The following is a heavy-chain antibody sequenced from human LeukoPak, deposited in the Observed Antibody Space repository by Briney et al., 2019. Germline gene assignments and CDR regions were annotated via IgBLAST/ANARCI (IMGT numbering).Heavy chain of an antibody. CDR2: IYSSGST. V-gene: IGHV4-39*07. CDR3: ARTDYYYMDV. CDR1: GASISSGSNY. J-gene: IGHJ6*03. Sequence: PSETLSLTCSVSGASISSGSNYWGWIRQPPGKTLEWIGSIYSSGSTYYNPSLKSRVTISVDTSKNQFSLKLSSVTAADTAVYYCARTDYYYMDVWGKGTTVTVSS.